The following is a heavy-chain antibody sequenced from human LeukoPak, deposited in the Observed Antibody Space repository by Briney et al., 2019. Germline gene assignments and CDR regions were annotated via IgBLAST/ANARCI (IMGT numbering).Heavy chain of an antibody. V-gene: IGHV1-18*01. D-gene: IGHD3-16*02. Sequence: GASVKVSCKASGYTFTSYGISWVRQAPGQGLEWMGWISAYNGNTNYAQKLQGRVTMTTDTSTSTAYMELRSLRSDDTAVYYCARDNHYDYVWGSYPNVFDYWGQGTLVTVSS. J-gene: IGHJ4*02. CDR3: ARDNHYDYVWGSYPNVFDY. CDR1: GYTFTSYG. CDR2: ISAYNGNT.